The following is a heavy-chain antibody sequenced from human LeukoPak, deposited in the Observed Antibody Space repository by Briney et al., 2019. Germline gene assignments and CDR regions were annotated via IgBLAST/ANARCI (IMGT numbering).Heavy chain of an antibody. CDR2: VYYGGST. CDR1: GGSISTSNYL. J-gene: IGHJ4*02. V-gene: IGHV4-39*01. CDR3: ARHDRYFYDGSGHITLSFFDY. Sequence: KTSETLSLTCSVSGGSISTSNYLWAWIRQPPGKGLEWIGSVYYGGSTHYNPALQSRVTISIDTSKNQFSLNLNSVTAADTAVYYCARHDRYFYDGSGHITLSFFDYWGQGTLVTVSS. D-gene: IGHD3-22*01.